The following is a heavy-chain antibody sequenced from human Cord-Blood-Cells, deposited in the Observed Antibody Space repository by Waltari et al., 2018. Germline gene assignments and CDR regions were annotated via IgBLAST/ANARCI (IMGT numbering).Heavy chain of an antibody. D-gene: IGHD2-8*02. J-gene: IGHJ2*01. Sequence: QVQLVQSGAEVKKPGASVKVSCKASGYTFTGYYMHWVRQAPGQGLEWMGWINPNSGGTNYAQKFQGRVTMTRDTSISTAYMELSRLRSDDTAVYYCARDRVGKLLLANWYFDLWGRGTLVTVSS. CDR1: GYTFTGYY. CDR3: ARDRVGKLLLANWYFDL. CDR2: INPNSGGT. V-gene: IGHV1-2*02.